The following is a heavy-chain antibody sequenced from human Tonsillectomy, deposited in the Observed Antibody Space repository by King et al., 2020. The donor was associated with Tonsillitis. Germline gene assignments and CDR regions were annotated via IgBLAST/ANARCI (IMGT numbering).Heavy chain of an antibody. D-gene: IGHD3-10*01. Sequence: VQLQESSPGLVKPSGTLSLTCAVSGGSISSKNWWSWVRQPPGKGLEWIGEIYHSGSTNYNPSLKSRVTISVDKSKNQFSLKLSSVTAADTAVYYCAGDALWFGELRYWYFDLWGRGTLVTVSS. CDR2: IYHSGST. J-gene: IGHJ2*01. CDR1: GGSISSKNW. CDR3: AGDALWFGELRYWYFDL. V-gene: IGHV4-4*02.